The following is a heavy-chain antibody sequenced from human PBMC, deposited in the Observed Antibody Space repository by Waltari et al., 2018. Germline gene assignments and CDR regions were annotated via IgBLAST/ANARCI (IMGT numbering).Heavy chain of an antibody. Sequence: QVQLVQSGAEVKKPGASVKVSCKASGYTFTSYAIHWVRQAPGQRLEWMGWINAGNGNTKYSQKFQGRVTITRDTSASTGYMELSSLRSEDTAVYYCARVGYYYDSSGYYYYFDYWGQGTLVTVSS. J-gene: IGHJ4*02. CDR3: ARVGYYYDSSGYYYYFDY. V-gene: IGHV1-3*01. CDR2: INAGNGNT. CDR1: GYTFTSYA. D-gene: IGHD3-22*01.